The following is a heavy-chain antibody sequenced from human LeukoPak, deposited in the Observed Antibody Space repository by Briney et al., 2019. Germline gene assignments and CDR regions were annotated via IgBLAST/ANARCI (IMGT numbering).Heavy chain of an antibody. J-gene: IGHJ6*03. Sequence: GGSLRLSCAASGFTFSSYSMNWVRQAPGKGLEWVSSISSSSSYIYYADSVKGRFTISRDNAKNSLYLQMNSLRAEDTAVYYCAIVVVPAATYYYYMDVWGKGTTVTVSS. CDR2: ISSSSSYI. V-gene: IGHV3-21*01. D-gene: IGHD2-2*01. CDR3: AIVVVPAATYYYYMDV. CDR1: GFTFSSYS.